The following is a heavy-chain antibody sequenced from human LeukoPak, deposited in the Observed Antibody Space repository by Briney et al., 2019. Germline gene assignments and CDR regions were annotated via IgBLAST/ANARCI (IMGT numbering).Heavy chain of an antibody. CDR1: GGTFSSYA. V-gene: IGHV1-69*13. J-gene: IGHJ3*02. CDR3: ARFLAAQGAFDI. CDR2: IIPIFGTA. D-gene: IGHD6-13*01. Sequence: ASVKVSCKASGGTFSSYAITWVRQAPGQGLEWMGGIIPIFGTANYAQNFQGRVTITADESTSTAYMELSSLRSEDTAVYYCARFLAAQGAFDIWGQGTMVTVSS.